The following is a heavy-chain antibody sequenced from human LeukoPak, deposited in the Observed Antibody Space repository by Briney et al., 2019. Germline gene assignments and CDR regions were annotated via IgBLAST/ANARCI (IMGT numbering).Heavy chain of an antibody. CDR2: LFFRGSA. V-gene: IGHV4-4*07. J-gene: IGHJ5*02. D-gene: IGHD3-3*01. Sequence: SETLSLPCTVSGGSISSHYWNWIRQPAGKGLEWIGRLFFRGSANYSPSLKRRVSMSLDKSRSQFSLHLSSVTAADTAVYYGARDQGWVGVSVSLDLWGPGTLVTVSS. CDR1: GGSISSHY. CDR3: ARDQGWVGVSVSLDL.